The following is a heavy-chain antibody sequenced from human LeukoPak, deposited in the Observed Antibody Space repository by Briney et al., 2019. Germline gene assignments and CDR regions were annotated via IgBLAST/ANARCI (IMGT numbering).Heavy chain of an antibody. CDR3: ARDSPDCGGDCYLRYFDY. Sequence: GSLRPAFVASRFTVSDHYISCIGQSPRQALQLVSFISCSSTYTLHVDSVRGRFAISRDNAKNLLYLQMDSLRAEHTAVYSFARDSPDCGGDCYLRYFDYWGQGAMVTVSS. CDR1: RFTVSDHY. CDR2: ISCSSTYT. V-gene: IGHV3-11*05. J-gene: IGHJ4*02. D-gene: IGHD2-21*02.